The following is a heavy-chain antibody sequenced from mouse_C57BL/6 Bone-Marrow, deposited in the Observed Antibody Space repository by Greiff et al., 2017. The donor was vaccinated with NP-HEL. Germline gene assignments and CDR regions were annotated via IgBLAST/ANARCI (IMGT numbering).Heavy chain of an antibody. CDR3: ARSYYSNLDY. V-gene: IGHV1-81*01. Sequence: QVQLQQSGAELARPGASVKLSCKASGYTFTSYGIRWVKQRPGQGLEWIGYIYPRSGNTYYNEKFKGKATLTADKSSSTAYMELRSLTSEDSSFYFCARSYYSNLDYWGQGTTLTVSS. D-gene: IGHD2-5*01. CDR1: GYTFTSYG. CDR2: IYPRSGNT. J-gene: IGHJ2*01.